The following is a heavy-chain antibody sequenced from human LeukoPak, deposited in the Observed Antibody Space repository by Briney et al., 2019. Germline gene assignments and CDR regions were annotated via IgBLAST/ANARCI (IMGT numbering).Heavy chain of an antibody. CDR3: ASSRGIVGASAFDY. J-gene: IGHJ4*02. CDR2: INPNSGNT. V-gene: IGHV1-8*03. CDR1: GYTFTSYD. D-gene: IGHD1-26*01. Sequence: AASVKVSCKASGYTFTSYDINWVRRAPGQGLEWMGWINPNSGNTGYAQKFQGRVTITRNTSISTAYMELSSLRSEDTAVYYCASSRGIVGASAFDYWGQGTLVTVSS.